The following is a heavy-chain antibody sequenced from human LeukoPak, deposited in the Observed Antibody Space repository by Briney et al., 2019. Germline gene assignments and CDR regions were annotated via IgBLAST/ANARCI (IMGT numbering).Heavy chain of an antibody. D-gene: IGHD6-13*01. CDR3: ASTYKAAAGIVPYYFDY. CDR1: GFTFSSYW. CDR2: IKEDGSEK. Sequence: GGSLRLSCAASGFTFSSYWMSWVRQAPGKGLEWVANIKEDGSEKHYVDSVKGRFTISRDNAKNSLYLQMNSLRVEDTAVYYCASTYKAAAGIVPYYFDYWGQGTLVTVSS. V-gene: IGHV3-7*01. J-gene: IGHJ4*02.